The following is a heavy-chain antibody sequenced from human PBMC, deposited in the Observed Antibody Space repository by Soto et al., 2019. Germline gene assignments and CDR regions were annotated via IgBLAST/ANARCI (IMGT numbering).Heavy chain of an antibody. CDR1: GYRFTRVC. Sequence: GYRFTRVCIWGVRRVGGKGLEWMGIIYPGDSDTRYSPSFQGQVTISADKSISTAYLQWSSLKASDTAMYYCARLYSSSQTYYMDVWGKGTTVTVSS. CDR2: IYPGDSDT. J-gene: IGHJ6*03. D-gene: IGHD6-6*01. CDR3: ARLYSSSQTYYMDV. V-gene: IGHV5-51*01.